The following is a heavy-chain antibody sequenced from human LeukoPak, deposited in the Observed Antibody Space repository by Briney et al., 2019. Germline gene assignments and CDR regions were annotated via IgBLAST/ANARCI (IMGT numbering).Heavy chain of an antibody. V-gene: IGHV3-23*01. Sequence: GGSLRLSCAASGFTFSNYGMSWVRQAPGKGLEWVSAISGSGISTYYADSVKGRFTSSGDNSKNTLYLQMNSLRAEDTAVYYCARGGRDIVVVPAAADAFDIWGQGTMVTVSS. CDR2: ISGSGIST. D-gene: IGHD2-2*01. J-gene: IGHJ3*02. CDR1: GFTFSNYG. CDR3: ARGGRDIVVVPAAADAFDI.